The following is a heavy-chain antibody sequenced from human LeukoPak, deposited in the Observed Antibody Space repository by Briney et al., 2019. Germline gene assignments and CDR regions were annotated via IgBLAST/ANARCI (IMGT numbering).Heavy chain of an antibody. J-gene: IGHJ5*02. Sequence: SETVSLTCTVSGGSISSYYWSWIRQPPGKGLEWIGYIYYSGSTNYNPSLKSRVTISVDTSKNQFSLKLSSVTAADTAVYYCARDQSYSGTFDPWGQGTLVTVSS. CDR3: ARDQSYSGTFDP. D-gene: IGHD3-10*01. CDR1: GGSISSYY. CDR2: IYYSGST. V-gene: IGHV4-59*01.